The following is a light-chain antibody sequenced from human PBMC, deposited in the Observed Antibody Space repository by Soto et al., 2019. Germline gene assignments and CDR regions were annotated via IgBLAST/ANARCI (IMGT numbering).Light chain of an antibody. V-gene: IGLV2-14*01. Sequence: QSVLTQPASVSGSPGQSITISCTGTSSDVGGYKYVSWYQQHPGKAPKLMIYEVSNRPSGVSNRFSGSKSGNTASLTISGLQAEDEADYYCSSYTSSSTLEVFGTGTRSPS. CDR2: EVS. J-gene: IGLJ1*01. CDR1: SSDVGGYKY. CDR3: SSYTSSSTLEV.